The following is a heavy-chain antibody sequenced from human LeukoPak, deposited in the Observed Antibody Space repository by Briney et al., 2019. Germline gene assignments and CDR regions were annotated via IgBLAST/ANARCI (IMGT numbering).Heavy chain of an antibody. CDR1: GFSLSNHW. D-gene: IGHD3-16*01. Sequence: TGGSLRLSCEASGFSLSNHWMHWVRQAPGKGLVWVAHVDPDGSVANYADSVKGRFTISRDNAKTTLYLQMGSLRAEDTAVYYCARELGRGGSAFDVWGQGTMVTVSS. CDR3: ARELGRGGSAFDV. CDR2: VDPDGSVA. J-gene: IGHJ3*01. V-gene: IGHV3-74*01.